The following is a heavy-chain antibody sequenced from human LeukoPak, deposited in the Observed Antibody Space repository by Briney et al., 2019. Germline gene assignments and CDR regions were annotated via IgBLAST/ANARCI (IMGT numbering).Heavy chain of an antibody. CDR2: LYSGGSA. CDR3: ARDLRYGSGSYYNDY. J-gene: IGHJ4*02. CDR1: GFTVSSNY. Sequence: GGSLRLSCAASGFTVSSNYMNWVRQAPGKGLEWVSVLYSGGSANYADSVKGGFTFSRDNSMNTLYLQMNSLRAEDTAVYYCARDLRYGSGSYYNDYWGQGTLVTVSS. V-gene: IGHV3-53*01. D-gene: IGHD3-10*01.